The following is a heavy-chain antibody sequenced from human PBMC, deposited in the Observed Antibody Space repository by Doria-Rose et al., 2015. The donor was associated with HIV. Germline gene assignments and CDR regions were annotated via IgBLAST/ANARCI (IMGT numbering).Heavy chain of an antibody. Sequence: VQLQESGPGVVKPSQTLSLTCTVSGGSIGSGSYYWSWIRQPAGKGLEWIDRTYIRGSTDYNPSLQSRVTISVDTSKNQFSLEVNSVTAADTAVYYCARTANWNDGRVNSWGQGTSVIVSS. CDR1: GGSIGSGSYY. D-gene: IGHD1-20*01. CDR3: ARTANWNDGRVNS. J-gene: IGHJ4*02. CDR2: TYIRGST. V-gene: IGHV4-61*02.